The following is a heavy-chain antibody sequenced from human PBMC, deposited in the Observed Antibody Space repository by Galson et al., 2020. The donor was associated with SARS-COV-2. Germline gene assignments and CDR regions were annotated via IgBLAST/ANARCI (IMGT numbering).Heavy chain of an antibody. CDR1: GNTVTGYY. D-gene: IGHD3-16*01. V-gene: IGHV1-2*02. J-gene: IGHJ5*02. CDR3: ATTEPPFESSTGGFDP. Sequence: GESLKISCRASGNTVTGYYLHWVRQAPGQGLEWLGWINPSIGATRYAQKFKGRVTVTSDTSISTAYMELTSLRFDDTAVYYCATTEPPFESSTGGFDPWGQGTLVTVSS. CDR2: INPSIGAT.